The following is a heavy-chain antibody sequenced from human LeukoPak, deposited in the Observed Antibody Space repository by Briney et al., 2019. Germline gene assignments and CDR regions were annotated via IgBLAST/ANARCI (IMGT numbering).Heavy chain of an antibody. Sequence: ASVKVSCKASGCTFTSYYMHWVRQAPGQGLEWMGIINPSGGSTSYAQKFQGRVTMTRDMSTSTVYMELSSLRSEDTAVYYCARDLYCSGGSCYPQGYYYYMDVWGKGTTVTVSS. J-gene: IGHJ6*03. CDR2: INPSGGST. V-gene: IGHV1-46*01. CDR3: ARDLYCSGGSCYPQGYYYYMDV. D-gene: IGHD2-15*01. CDR1: GCTFTSYY.